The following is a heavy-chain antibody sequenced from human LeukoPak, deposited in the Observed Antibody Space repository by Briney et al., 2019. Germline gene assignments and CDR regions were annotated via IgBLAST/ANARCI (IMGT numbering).Heavy chain of an antibody. Sequence: SETLSLTCTVSGGSISSYYWSWIRQPPGKGLEWIGYIYYSGSTNYNPSLKSRVTISVDTSKNQFSLKLSSVTAADTAVYYCARGSTTVQVPAFDIWGQGTMVTVSS. CDR1: GGSISSYY. J-gene: IGHJ3*02. V-gene: IGHV4-59*01. CDR3: ARGSTTVQVPAFDI. D-gene: IGHD2/OR15-2a*01. CDR2: IYYSGST.